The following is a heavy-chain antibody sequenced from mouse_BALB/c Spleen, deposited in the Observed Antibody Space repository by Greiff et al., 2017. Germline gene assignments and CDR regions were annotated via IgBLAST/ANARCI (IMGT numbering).Heavy chain of an antibody. V-gene: IGHV1-80*01. Sequence: VKLQESGAELVRPGSSVKISCKASGYAFSSYWMNWVKQRPGQGLEWIGQIYPGDGDTNYNGKFKGKATLTADKSSSTAYMQLSSLTSEDSAVYFCARFGGYARDYWGQGTSVTVSS. D-gene: IGHD1-1*02. CDR1: GYAFSSYW. CDR3: ARFGGYARDY. CDR2: IYPGDGDT. J-gene: IGHJ4*01.